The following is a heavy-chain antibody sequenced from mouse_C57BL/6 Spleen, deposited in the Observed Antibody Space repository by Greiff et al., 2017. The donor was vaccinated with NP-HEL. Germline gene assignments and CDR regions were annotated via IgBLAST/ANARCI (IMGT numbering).Heavy chain of an antibody. D-gene: IGHD2-3*01. CDR3: ARLDDGYYVLDY. CDR1: GFTFSSYG. CDR2: ISSGGSYT. V-gene: IGHV5-6*01. Sequence: EVKLMESGGDLVKPGGSLKLSCAASGFTFSSYGMSWVRQTPDKRLEWVATISSGGSYTYYPDSVKGRFTISRDNAKNTLYLQMSSLKSEDTAMYYCARLDDGYYVLDYWGQGTTLTVSS. J-gene: IGHJ2*01.